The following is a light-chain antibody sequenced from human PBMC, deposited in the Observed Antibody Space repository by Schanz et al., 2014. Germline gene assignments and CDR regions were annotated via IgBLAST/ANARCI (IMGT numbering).Light chain of an antibody. Sequence: QSVLTQPPSASGTPGQRVTISCSGSSSNIGSNVVNWFRQLPGTAPKLLIYSDNQRPSGVPDRFSGSKSGSSASLAINGLQSEDEADYYCAVWDESLSGWVFGGGTKLTVL. J-gene: IGLJ3*02. CDR3: AVWDESLSGWV. V-gene: IGLV1-44*01. CDR1: SSNIGSNV. CDR2: SDN.